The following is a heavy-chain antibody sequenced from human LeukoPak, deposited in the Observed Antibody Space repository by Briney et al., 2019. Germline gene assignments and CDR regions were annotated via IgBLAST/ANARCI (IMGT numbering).Heavy chain of an antibody. D-gene: IGHD3-10*01. CDR2: IYSGGST. V-gene: IGHV3-53*01. Sequence: GGSLRLSCAASGFTVSSNYMSWVRQAPGKGLEWVSVIYSGGSTYYEDSVKGRLTISRDNAKNSLYLQMNSLRAEDTAVYYCARDRGPYTYYYGSGSYYMDVWGKGTTVTVSS. J-gene: IGHJ6*03. CDR1: GFTVSSNY. CDR3: ARDRGPYTYYYGSGSYYMDV.